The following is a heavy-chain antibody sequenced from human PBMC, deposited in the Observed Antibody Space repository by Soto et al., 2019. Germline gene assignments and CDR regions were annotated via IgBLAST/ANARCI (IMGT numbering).Heavy chain of an antibody. V-gene: IGHV3-15*01. CDR3: TTVGCSSTSCYVYYYYYGMDV. J-gene: IGHJ6*02. CDR2: IKSKTDGGTT. Sequence: GGSLRLSCAASGFTFSNAWMSWVHQAPGKGLEWVGRIKSKTDGGTTDYAAPVKGRFTISRDDSKNTLYLQMNSLKTEDTAVYYCTTVGCSSTSCYVYYYYYGMDVWGQGTTVTVSS. CDR1: GFTFSNAW. D-gene: IGHD2-2*01.